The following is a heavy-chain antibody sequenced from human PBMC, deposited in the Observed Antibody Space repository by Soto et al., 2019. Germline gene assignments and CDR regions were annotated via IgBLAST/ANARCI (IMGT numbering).Heavy chain of an antibody. J-gene: IGHJ4*02. V-gene: IGHV1-2*02. CDR3: AREWQRGTDY. D-gene: IGHD6-25*01. Sequence: QVQLVQSGAEVVKPGASVKVSCKASGYTFTTYFLHWVRQAPGQGLEWLGWIFPGSGGTKYAQKFQGRVTMTRDTSINTAYMELSRLPSDDTGVYYCAREWQRGTDYWGQGALITVSS. CDR1: GYTFTTYF. CDR2: IFPGSGGT.